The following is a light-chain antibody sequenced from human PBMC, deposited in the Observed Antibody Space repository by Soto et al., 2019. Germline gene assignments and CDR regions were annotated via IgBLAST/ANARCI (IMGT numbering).Light chain of an antibody. CDR3: HQYNNWPKT. CDR2: GAS. Sequence: EIVMTQSPATLSLSPGERATLSCRASQSVSSNLAWYQQKPGQAPRLLIYGASTRATGLPARFSGSGSGTEFTLTISSLLSEDFAVYYCHQYNNWPKTFGQGTKVDIK. CDR1: QSVSSN. V-gene: IGKV3-15*01. J-gene: IGKJ1*01.